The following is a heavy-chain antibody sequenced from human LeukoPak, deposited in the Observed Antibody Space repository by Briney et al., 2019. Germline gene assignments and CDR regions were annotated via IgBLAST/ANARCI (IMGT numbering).Heavy chain of an antibody. CDR1: GFTFSSYA. CDR2: ISYDGSNK. CDR3: ARRPRGDYSNWFDP. D-gene: IGHD4-11*01. V-gene: IGHV3-30-3*01. Sequence: GGSLRLSCAASGFTFSSYAMHWVRQAPGKGLEWVALISYDGSNKYYADSVKGRFTISRDNSKNTLYLQMNSLRAEDTAVYYCARRPRGDYSNWFDPWGQGTLVTVSS. J-gene: IGHJ5*02.